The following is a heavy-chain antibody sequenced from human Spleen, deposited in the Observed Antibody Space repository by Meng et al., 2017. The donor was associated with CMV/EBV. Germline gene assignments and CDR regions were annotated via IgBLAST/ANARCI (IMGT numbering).Heavy chain of an antibody. CDR3: ARGGDYGDFHDPFDY. V-gene: IGHV1-18*01. Sequence: ASVKVSCKAPRNFFTRHAFTWVRQAPGQGLEWMGWISADNQNTNLIQKFQGRITLTTDTSTSTAYMELGSLRSDDTAVYYCARGGDYGDFHDPFDYWGQGTLVTVSS. CDR1: RNFFTRHA. J-gene: IGHJ4*02. CDR2: ISADNQNT. D-gene: IGHD4-17*01.